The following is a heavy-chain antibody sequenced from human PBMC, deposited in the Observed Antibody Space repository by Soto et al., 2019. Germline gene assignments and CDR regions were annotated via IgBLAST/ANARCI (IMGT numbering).Heavy chain of an antibody. CDR3: TRPFFGSDYYYYGLDV. Sequence: GGSLRLSCAASGFRFSGSAVHWVRQASGKGLEWVGRVRSKANTYATTYAASVKGRFTISRDDSKNTAYLQMNSLKTEDSAVYYCTRPFFGSDYYYYGLDVWGQGTTVTVSS. CDR1: GFRFSGSA. J-gene: IGHJ6*02. V-gene: IGHV3-73*01. CDR2: VRSKANTYAT. D-gene: IGHD3-10*01.